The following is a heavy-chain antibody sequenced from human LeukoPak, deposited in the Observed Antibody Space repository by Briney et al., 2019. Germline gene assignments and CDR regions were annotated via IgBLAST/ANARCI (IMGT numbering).Heavy chain of an antibody. J-gene: IGHJ4*02. CDR3: TRDPEALDY. V-gene: IGHV3-66*01. CDR2: IYSGGST. Sequence: LPGGSLRLSCAASGFTVSGNYMSWVRQAPGKGLEWVSAIYSGGSTYYADSVKGRFSISRDNSKNTLYLHMDSLRDEDTAVYYCTRDPEALDYWGQGALVTVSS. CDR1: GFTVSGNY.